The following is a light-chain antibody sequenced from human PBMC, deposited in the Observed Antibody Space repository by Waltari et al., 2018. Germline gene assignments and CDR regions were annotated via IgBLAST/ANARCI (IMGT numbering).Light chain of an antibody. V-gene: IGLV10-54*04. CDR2: RNA. CDR1: TRNIAYQG. Sequence: QAGLTQPPSMSQDLGQTATLTCTGDTRNIAYQGASWLQLRQGHPPNLLSYRNASRPPGISERRSASRSGSTASLTITGLQPEDEADYYCSAWDGSLNAWVFGGGTKLAVL. J-gene: IGLJ3*02. CDR3: SAWDGSLNAWV.